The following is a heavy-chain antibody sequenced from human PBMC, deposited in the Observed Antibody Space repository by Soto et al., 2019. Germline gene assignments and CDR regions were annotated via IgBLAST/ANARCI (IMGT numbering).Heavy chain of an antibody. V-gene: IGHV3-23*01. CDR1: GFTFSSYA. CDR3: ANYDSSGPHWDY. D-gene: IGHD3-22*01. CDR2: ISGSGGST. Sequence: PGGSLRLSCAASGFTFSSYAMSWVRQAPGKGLEWVSAISGSGGSTYYADSVKGRFTISRDNSKNTLYLQMNSLRAEDTAVYYCANYDSSGPHWDYWGQGTLVTVSS. J-gene: IGHJ4*02.